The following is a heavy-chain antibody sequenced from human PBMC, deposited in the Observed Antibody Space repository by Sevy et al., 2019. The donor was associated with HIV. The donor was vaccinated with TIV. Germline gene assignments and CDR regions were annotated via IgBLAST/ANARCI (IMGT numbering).Heavy chain of an antibody. CDR1: GFTFSSYA. CDR2: ISGSGGST. D-gene: IGHD3-22*01. CDR3: AKEYYYDSSGSVGAFDI. J-gene: IGHJ3*02. Sequence: GGSLRLSCAASGFTFSSYAMSWVRQAPGKGLEWVSAISGSGGSTYYVDSVNGRFTISRDNSKNTLYLQMNSLRAEDTAVYYCAKEYYYDSSGSVGAFDIWGQGTMVTVSS. V-gene: IGHV3-23*01.